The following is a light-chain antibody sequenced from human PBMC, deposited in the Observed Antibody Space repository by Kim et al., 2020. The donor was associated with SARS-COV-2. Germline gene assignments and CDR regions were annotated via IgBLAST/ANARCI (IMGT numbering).Light chain of an antibody. CDR2: WAS. Sequence: ATINGKSSQSVLCSANNKNCSAWFQQQPGEPPRLLIYWASTRESVVSDRFSGSGSGTDFTLTINSLQAEDAAVYYCQQYYSTPPWSFGQGTKLEI. J-gene: IGKJ2*04. V-gene: IGKV4-1*01. CDR1: QSVLCSANNKNC. CDR3: QQYYSTPPWS.